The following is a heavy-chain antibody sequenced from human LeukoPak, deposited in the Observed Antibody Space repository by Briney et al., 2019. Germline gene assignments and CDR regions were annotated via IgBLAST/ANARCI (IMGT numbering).Heavy chain of an antibody. CDR1: GFTFGSYE. J-gene: IGHJ6*02. V-gene: IGHV3-48*03. D-gene: IGHD2-2*01. CDR2: ISSSGSTI. CDR3: ARFVYCSSTSCNYYYYYYGMDV. Sequence: GGSLRLSCAASGFTFGSYEMNWVRQAPGKGLEWVSYISSSGSTIYYADSVKGRFTISRDNAKNSLYLQMNSLRAEDTAVYYCARFVYCSSTSCNYYYYYYGMDVWGQGTTVTVSS.